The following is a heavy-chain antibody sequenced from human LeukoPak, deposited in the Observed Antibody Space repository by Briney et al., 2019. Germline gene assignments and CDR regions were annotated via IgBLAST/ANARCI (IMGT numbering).Heavy chain of an antibody. D-gene: IGHD4-17*01. Sequence: SETLSLTCAVSGGSISSGGYSWSWIRQPPGKGLEWIGYIYHSGSTYYNPSLKSRVTISVDRSKNQFSLKLSSVTAADTAVYYCARGTVTTRDAFDIWGQGTMVTVSS. J-gene: IGHJ3*02. CDR1: GGSISSGGYS. CDR3: ARGTVTTRDAFDI. CDR2: IYHSGST. V-gene: IGHV4-30-2*01.